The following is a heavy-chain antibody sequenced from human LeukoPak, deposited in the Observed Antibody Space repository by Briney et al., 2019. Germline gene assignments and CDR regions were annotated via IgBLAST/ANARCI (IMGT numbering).Heavy chain of an antibody. V-gene: IGHV4-39*07. J-gene: IGHJ5*02. D-gene: IGHD2-15*01. CDR3: ARDPRWWHWFDP. CDR2: IYHSGST. CDR1: GDSISSSSSY. Sequence: SETLSLTCTVSGDSISSSSSYWGWIRQPPGKGLEWIGSIYHSGSTYYNPSLKSRVTISVDTSKNQFSLKLSSVTAADTAVYYCARDPRWWHWFDPWGQGTLVTVSS.